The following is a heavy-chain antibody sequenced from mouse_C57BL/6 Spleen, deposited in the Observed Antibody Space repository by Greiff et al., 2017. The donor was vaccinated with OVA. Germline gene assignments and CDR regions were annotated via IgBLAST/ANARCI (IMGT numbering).Heavy chain of an antibody. V-gene: IGHV7-3*01. CDR2: ISNKANGSTN. CDR3: ARYTSVEFDY. J-gene: IGHJ2*01. Sequence: EVNVVESGGGLVQPGGSLSLSCAASGFTFTDYYMSWVRQPPGQALEWLGFISNKANGSTNEYSVYVKGRFTIYRDNSQSILYLQMNALRADDSATYDSARYTSVEFDYWGQGTTLTVSS. D-gene: IGHD6-1*01. CDR1: GFTFTDYY.